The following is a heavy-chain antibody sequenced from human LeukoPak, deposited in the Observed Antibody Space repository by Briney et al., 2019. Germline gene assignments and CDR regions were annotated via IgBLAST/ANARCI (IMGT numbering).Heavy chain of an antibody. V-gene: IGHV4-34*01. CDR2: INHSGST. CDR1: GGSFSGYY. CDR3: ASGTPYYYDSSGYFFGVNFDY. D-gene: IGHD3-22*01. Sequence: SETLSLTCAVYGGSFSGYYWSWIRQPPGKGLEWIGEINHSGSTDYNPSLKSRVTISVDTSENQFSLKLSSVTAADTAVYYCASGTPYYYDSSGYFFGVNFDYWGQGTLVTVSS. J-gene: IGHJ4*02.